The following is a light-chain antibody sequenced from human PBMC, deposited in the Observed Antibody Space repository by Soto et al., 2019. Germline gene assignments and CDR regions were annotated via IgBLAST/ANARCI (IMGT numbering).Light chain of an antibody. CDR3: SSYTSSSTYV. Sequence: QSARTQPASVSGSPGQSTTISCTGTSRDVGGYIYVSWYQQHPGKAPKLMIYEVSNRPSGVSNRFSGSKSGNTASLTISGLQAEDEADYYCSSYTSSSTYVFGTGTKVT. J-gene: IGLJ1*01. CDR1: SRDVGGYIY. CDR2: EVS. V-gene: IGLV2-14*01.